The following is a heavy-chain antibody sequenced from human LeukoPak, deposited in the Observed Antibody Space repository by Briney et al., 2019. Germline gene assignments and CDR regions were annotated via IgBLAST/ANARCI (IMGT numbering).Heavy chain of an antibody. CDR2: IYYSGST. CDR1: GGSISSYY. Sequence: SETLSLTCTVSGGSISSYYWSWIRQPPGKGREWIGYIYYSGSTNYNPSLKSRVTISLDTSKNQFSLKLSSVTAADTAVYYCARLTSSSWYGNYYYGMDVWGQGTTVTVSS. V-gene: IGHV4-59*01. CDR3: ARLTSSSWYGNYYYGMDV. D-gene: IGHD6-13*01. J-gene: IGHJ6*02.